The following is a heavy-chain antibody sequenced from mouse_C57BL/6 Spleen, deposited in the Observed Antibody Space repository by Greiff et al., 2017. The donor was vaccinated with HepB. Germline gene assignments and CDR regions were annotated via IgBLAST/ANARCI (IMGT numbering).Heavy chain of an antibody. J-gene: IGHJ2*01. CDR2: IYPGDGDT. V-gene: IGHV1-82*01. CDR1: GYAFSSSW. CDR3: ARHPYFGY. Sequence: QVQLQQSGPELVKPGASVKISCKASGYAFSSSWMNWVKQRPGKGLEWIGRIYPGDGDTNYNGKFKGKATLTADKSSSTAYMQLSSLASEDSAVYFCARHPYFGYWGQGTTLTVSS.